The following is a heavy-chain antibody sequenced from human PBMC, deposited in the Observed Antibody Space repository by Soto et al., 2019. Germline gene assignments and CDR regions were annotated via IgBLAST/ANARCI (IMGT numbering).Heavy chain of an antibody. V-gene: IGHV4-31*03. D-gene: IGHD3-3*01. CDR2: IYYSGST. J-gene: IGHJ6*02. Sequence: SETLSLTCTVSGGSISSGGYYWSWIRQHPGKSLEWIGYIYYSGSTYYNPSLKSRVTISVDTSKNQFSLKLSSVTAADTAVYYCARDKANTIFGVVTSLDYYYGMDVWGQGTTVTVSS. CDR1: GGSISSGGYY. CDR3: ARDKANTIFGVVTSLDYYYGMDV.